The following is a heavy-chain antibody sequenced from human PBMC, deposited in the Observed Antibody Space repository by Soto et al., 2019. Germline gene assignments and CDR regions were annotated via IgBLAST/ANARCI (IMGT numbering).Heavy chain of an antibody. CDR1: GFTVSSNY. J-gene: IGHJ5*02. Sequence: PGGSLRLSCAASGFTVSSNYMSWVRQAPGKGLEWVSVIYSGGSTYYADSVKGRFTISRDNSKNTLYLQMNSLRAEDTAVYYCARVGPRDVRWFDPWGQGTMVTVSS. CDR3: ARVGPRDVRWFDP. D-gene: IGHD3-10*01. CDR2: IYSGGST. V-gene: IGHV3-53*01.